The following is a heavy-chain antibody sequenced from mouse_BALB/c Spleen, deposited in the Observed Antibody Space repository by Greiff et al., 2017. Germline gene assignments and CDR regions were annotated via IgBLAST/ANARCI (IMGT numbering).Heavy chain of an antibody. Sequence: EVHLVESGGGLVKPGGSLKLSCAASGFTFSSYAMSWVRQSPEKRLEWVAEISSGGSYTYYPDTVTGRFTISRDNAKNTLYLEMSSLRSEDTAMYYCASIYYGYDVVAYWGQGTLVTVSA. J-gene: IGHJ3*01. CDR2: ISSGGSYT. D-gene: IGHD2-2*01. CDR1: GFTFSSYA. CDR3: ASIYYGYDVVAY. V-gene: IGHV5-9-4*01.